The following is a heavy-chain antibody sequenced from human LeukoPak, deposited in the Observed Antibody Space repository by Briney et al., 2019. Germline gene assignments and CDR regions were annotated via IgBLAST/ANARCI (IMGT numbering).Heavy chain of an antibody. V-gene: IGHV3-64*01. J-gene: IGHJ3*02. CDR3: ARARSMIVVVIAADAFDI. Sequence: PGGSLRLSCAASGFTFSSYAMHWVRQAPGKGLEYVSAISSNGGSTYYANSVKGRFTISRDNSKNTLYLQMGSLRAEDMAVYHCARARSMIVVVIAADAFDIWGQGTMVTVSS. CDR2: ISSNGGST. D-gene: IGHD3-22*01. CDR1: GFTFSSYA.